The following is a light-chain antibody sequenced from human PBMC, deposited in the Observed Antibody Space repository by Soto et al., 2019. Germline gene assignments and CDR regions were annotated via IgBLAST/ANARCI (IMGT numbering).Light chain of an antibody. CDR2: AAS. J-gene: IGKJ3*01. Sequence: DIQMTQSPSSLSASVGDRVTITCRASRAITNYLAWYQQKPGKPPNLLLYAASTLQSGVPSRFSGSGSGTDFTLTISSLQPEDAATYYCQKYNSVPPTFGPGTKVDIK. V-gene: IGKV1-27*01. CDR1: RAITNY. CDR3: QKYNSVPPT.